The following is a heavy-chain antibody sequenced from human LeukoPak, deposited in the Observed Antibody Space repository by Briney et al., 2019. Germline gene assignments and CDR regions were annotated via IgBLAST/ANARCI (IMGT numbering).Heavy chain of an antibody. J-gene: IGHJ4*02. Sequence: GESLKISCKCSGYIFANYWIPWVRQMPGKGLEWMGIIYPDDSDTRYSPSFQGQVTISADKSIATAYLQWSSLEASDTAMYYCARPVEMATSPFDYWGQGTLVTVSS. CDR2: IYPDDSDT. CDR3: ARPVEMATSPFDY. V-gene: IGHV5-51*01. D-gene: IGHD5-24*01. CDR1: GYIFANYW.